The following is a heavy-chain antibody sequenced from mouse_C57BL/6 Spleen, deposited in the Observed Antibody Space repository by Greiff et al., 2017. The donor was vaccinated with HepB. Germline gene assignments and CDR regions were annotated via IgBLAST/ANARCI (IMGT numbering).Heavy chain of an antibody. V-gene: IGHV5-4*01. Sequence: EVQVVESGGGLVKPGGSLKLSCAASGFTFSSYAMSWVRQTPEKRLEWVATISDGGSYTYYPDNVKGRFTISRANAKNNLYLQMSHLKSEDTAMYYCAREGITTVVATRYFDVWGTGTTVTVSS. CDR2: ISDGGSYT. D-gene: IGHD1-1*01. J-gene: IGHJ1*03. CDR1: GFTFSSYA. CDR3: AREGITTVVATRYFDV.